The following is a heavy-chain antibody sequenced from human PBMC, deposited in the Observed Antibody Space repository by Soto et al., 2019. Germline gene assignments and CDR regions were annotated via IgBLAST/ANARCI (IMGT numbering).Heavy chain of an antibody. CDR3: AHNCGVDRHSLFFY. D-gene: IGHD2-21*01. V-gene: IGHV3-23*01. Sequence: EVQLLESGGGLVQPRGSLRLSCAAAGFTFSNYAMSWVRQAPGKGLEWVSGISGGGGSSYYADSVKGRFTISRDNSKNTLYLQMNSLRAEDTVVYYCAHNCGVDRHSLFFYWGQGTLVIVSS. CDR1: GFTFSNYA. CDR2: ISGGGGSS. J-gene: IGHJ4*02.